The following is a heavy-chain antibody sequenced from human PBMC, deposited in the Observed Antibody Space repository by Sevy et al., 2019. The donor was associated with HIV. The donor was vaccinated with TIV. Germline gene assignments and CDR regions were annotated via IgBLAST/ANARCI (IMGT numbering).Heavy chain of an antibody. V-gene: IGHV3-23*01. CDR2: ISGSGGST. J-gene: IGHJ4*02. CDR1: GFTFSSYA. Sequence: GGSLRLSCAASGFTFSSYAMSWVRQAPGKGLEWVSAISGSGGSTYYADSVKGRFTISRDNSKNTLYLQMNSLRAEDTAVYYCAKVKRIAAAGNPPFGYLGQGTLVTVSS. D-gene: IGHD6-13*01. CDR3: AKVKRIAAAGNPPFGY.